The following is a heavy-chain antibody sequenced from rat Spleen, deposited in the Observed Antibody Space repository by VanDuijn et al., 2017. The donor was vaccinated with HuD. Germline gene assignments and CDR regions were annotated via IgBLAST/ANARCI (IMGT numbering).Heavy chain of an antibody. J-gene: IGHJ2*01. CDR1: GFSLIRYN. CDR3: TIHPRY. V-gene: IGHV2-63*01. Sequence: QVQLKESGPGLVQPSQTLSLTCTVSGFSLIRYNVHWVRQPPGKGLEWMGRMRYNGDTSYNSALKSRLSISRDTSKNQVFLKMNSLQTDDTGTYYCTIHPRYCGQGLMVTVSS. CDR2: MRYNGDT. D-gene: IGHD3-1*01.